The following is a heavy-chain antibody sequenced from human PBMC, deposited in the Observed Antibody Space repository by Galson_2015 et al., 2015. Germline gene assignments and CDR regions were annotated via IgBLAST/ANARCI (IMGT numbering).Heavy chain of an antibody. V-gene: IGHV3-74*01. CDR3: ARNRRDGYNYLFDY. Sequence: SLRLSCAASGFTFSSYWMHWARQAPGKGLVWVSRINSDGSSTSYADSVKGRFTISRDNAKNTLYLQMNSLRAEDTAVYYCARNRRDGYNYLFDYWGQGTLVTVSS. J-gene: IGHJ4*02. CDR1: GFTFSSYW. CDR2: INSDGSST. D-gene: IGHD5-24*01.